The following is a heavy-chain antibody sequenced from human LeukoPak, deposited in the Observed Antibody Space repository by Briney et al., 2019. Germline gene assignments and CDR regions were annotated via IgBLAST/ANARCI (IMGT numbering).Heavy chain of an antibody. D-gene: IGHD3-22*01. CDR3: ARVPPAPDSSGSDY. Sequence: ASVKVPCKASGGTFSSYAISWVRQAPGQGLEWMGGIIPIFGTANYAQKFQGRVTITADESTSTAYMELSSLRSEDTAVYYCARVPPAPDSSGSDYWGQGTLVTVSS. CDR2: IIPIFGTA. CDR1: GGTFSSYA. V-gene: IGHV1-69*13. J-gene: IGHJ4*02.